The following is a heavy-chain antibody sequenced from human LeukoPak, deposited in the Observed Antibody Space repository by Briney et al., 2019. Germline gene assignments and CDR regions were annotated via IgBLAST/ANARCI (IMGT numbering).Heavy chain of an antibody. CDR3: ARDLGTIFGEVD. CDR1: GYTFTGYY. J-gene: IGHJ4*02. Sequence: GASVKVCCKASGYTFTGYYMHWVRQAPGQGLEWMGWIIPAIGPPKYSQRFQDRVTITADKSTNTAYMELSSLRSEDTAVYYCARDLGTIFGEVDWGQGTLVTVSS. D-gene: IGHD3-3*01. V-gene: IGHV1-2*02. CDR2: IIPAIGPP.